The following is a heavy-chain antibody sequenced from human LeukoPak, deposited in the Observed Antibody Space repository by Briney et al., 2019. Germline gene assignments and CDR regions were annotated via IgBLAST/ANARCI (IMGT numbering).Heavy chain of an antibody. CDR1: GGSISSYY. V-gene: IGHV4-59*01. CDR3: ASLHRSKEGV. Sequence: SETLSLTCTVSGGSISSYYWSWIRQPPGKGLEWIGYIYYSGSTNYNPSLKSRVTISVDTSKNQFSLELSSVTAADTAVYYCASLHRSKEGVWGQGTLVTVSS. D-gene: IGHD2-2*01. CDR2: IYYSGST. J-gene: IGHJ4*02.